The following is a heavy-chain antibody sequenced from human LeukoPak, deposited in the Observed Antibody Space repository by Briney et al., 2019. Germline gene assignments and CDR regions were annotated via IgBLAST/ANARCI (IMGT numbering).Heavy chain of an antibody. CDR3: ARDKGGRWYDSDAFDI. V-gene: IGHV1-24*01. CDR2: FDPEDGET. Sequence: ASVKVSCKVSGYTLTELSMHWVRQAPGKGLEWMGGFDPEDGETIYAQKFQGRVTMTEDTSTDTAYMELSSLRSEDTAVYYCARDKGGRWYDSDAFDIWGQGTMITVSS. D-gene: IGHD4-23*01. CDR1: GYTLTELS. J-gene: IGHJ3*02.